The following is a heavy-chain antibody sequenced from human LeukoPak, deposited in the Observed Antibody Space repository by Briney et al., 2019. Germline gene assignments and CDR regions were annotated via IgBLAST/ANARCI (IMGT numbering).Heavy chain of an antibody. V-gene: IGHV1-2*02. CDR3: AREAVAGTTNFDY. D-gene: IGHD6-19*01. CDR1: GHTLTGYY. CDR2: INPNSGGT. Sequence: ASVKVSCKASGHTLTGYYMHWVRQAPGQGREWMGWINPNSGGTNYAQKFQGRVTMTRDTSISTAYMELSGLRSDDTAIYYCAREAVAGTTNFDYWGQGTLVTVSS. J-gene: IGHJ4*02.